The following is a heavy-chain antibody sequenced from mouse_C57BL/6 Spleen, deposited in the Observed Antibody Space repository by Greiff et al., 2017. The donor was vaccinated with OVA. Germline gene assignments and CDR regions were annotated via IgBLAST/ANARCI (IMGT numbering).Heavy chain of an antibody. CDR3: ARQGVDYDPVYYYAMDY. CDR1: GFSLTSYG. CDR2: IWSDGST. Sequence: QVQLKESGPGLVAPSQSLSITCTVSGFSLTSYGVHWVRQPPGKGLEWLVVIWSDGSTTYNSALKSRLSISKDNSKSQVFLKMNSLQTDDTAMYYCARQGVDYDPVYYYAMDYWGQGTSVTVSS. V-gene: IGHV2-6-1*01. J-gene: IGHJ4*01. D-gene: IGHD2-4*01.